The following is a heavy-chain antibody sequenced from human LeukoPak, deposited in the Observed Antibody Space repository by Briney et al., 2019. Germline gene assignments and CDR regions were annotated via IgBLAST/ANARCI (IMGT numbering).Heavy chain of an antibody. CDR2: ISGSGSTT. V-gene: IGHV3-23*01. J-gene: IGHJ6*02. CDR3: AKDSTVSGSYYGMDI. CDR1: GFSFSDYY. Sequence: GGSLRLSCAASGFSFSDYYMSWIRQAPGKGLEWVSSISGSGSTTYFADSVKGRFTMSRDNSKNTLYLQMNSLRAEDTAVYYCAKDSTVSGSYYGMDIWGQGTTVTVSS. D-gene: IGHD3-22*01.